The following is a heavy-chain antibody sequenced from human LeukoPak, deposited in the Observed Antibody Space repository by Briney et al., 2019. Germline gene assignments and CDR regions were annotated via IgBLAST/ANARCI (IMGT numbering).Heavy chain of an antibody. CDR1: GFIFGGFA. Sequence: GGSLRLSCEASGFIFGGFAMNWVRQAPGKGLEWVSIIYSHGATTFYADSVKGRFTISRDNSRNTLYLQMISLRVEDTAIYYCAKDSIPDGYNTLDYWGQGTLVTVSS. CDR3: AKDSIPDGYNTLDY. J-gene: IGHJ4*02. CDR2: IYSHGATT. V-gene: IGHV3-23*01. D-gene: IGHD3-10*01.